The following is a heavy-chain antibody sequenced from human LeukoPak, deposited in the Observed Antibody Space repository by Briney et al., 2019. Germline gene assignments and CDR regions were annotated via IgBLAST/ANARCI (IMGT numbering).Heavy chain of an antibody. D-gene: IGHD3-22*01. CDR3: TAEYDSSGYYPWFFDL. CDR1: GFTFSNAW. CDR2: IKSKSAGGKT. Sequence: PGGSLRLSCAASGFTFSNAWMSWVRQAPGEGLEWVGRIKSKSAGGKTDYAAPMKGRFTISRDDSKNTLYLQMDSLKTEDTAVYYCTAEYDSSGYYPWFFDLWGRGTLVTASS. J-gene: IGHJ2*01. V-gene: IGHV3-15*01.